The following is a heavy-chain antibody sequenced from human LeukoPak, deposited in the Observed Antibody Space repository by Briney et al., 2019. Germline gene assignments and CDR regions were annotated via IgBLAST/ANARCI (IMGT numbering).Heavy chain of an antibody. Sequence: TGGSLRLSCAASGFTFSSYAMHWVRQAPGKGLEWVAVISYDGSNKYYADSVKGRFTISRDNSKNTLYLQMNSLRAEDTAVYYCATGGYSSGWSFDYWGQGTLVTVSS. V-gene: IGHV3-30*04. J-gene: IGHJ4*02. CDR1: GFTFSSYA. D-gene: IGHD6-19*01. CDR3: ATGGYSSGWSFDY. CDR2: ISYDGSNK.